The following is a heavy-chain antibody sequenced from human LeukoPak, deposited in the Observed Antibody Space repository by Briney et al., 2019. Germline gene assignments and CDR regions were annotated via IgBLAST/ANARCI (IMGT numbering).Heavy chain of an antibody. Sequence: PSETLSLTCIVSGYSISSGYYWGWIRQPPGEGLEWIRSIYHSGSSLYNPSLKRRVTISVDTSKNQFSPKHRSMTAADTAVYYCARVYGSGVWDGYFDYWGQGTLVTVSS. V-gene: IGHV4-38-2*02. J-gene: IGHJ4*02. CDR3: ARVYGSGVWDGYFDY. D-gene: IGHD3-10*01. CDR1: GYSISSGYY. CDR2: IYHSGSS.